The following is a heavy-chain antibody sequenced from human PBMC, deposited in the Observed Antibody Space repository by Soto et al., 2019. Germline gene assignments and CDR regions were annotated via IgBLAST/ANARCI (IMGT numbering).Heavy chain of an antibody. CDR2: IYYSGST. CDR3: ARTPLWFGDDSNAFDI. J-gene: IGHJ3*02. D-gene: IGHD3-10*01. V-gene: IGHV4-59*06. Sequence: SETLSLTSTVSGGSISSYYWSWIRQPHDKGLEWIGYIYYSGSTYYNPSLKSRVTISVDTSKNQFSLKLSSVTAADTAVYYCARTPLWFGDDSNAFDIWGQGTMVTVSS. CDR1: GGSISSYY.